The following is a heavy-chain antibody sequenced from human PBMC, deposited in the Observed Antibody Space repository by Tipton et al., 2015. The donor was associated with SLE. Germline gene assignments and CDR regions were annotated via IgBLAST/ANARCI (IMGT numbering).Heavy chain of an antibody. D-gene: IGHD6-19*01. CDR3: ARGPFQRWPPGAY. CDR2: IADTGRP. Sequence: LRLSCAVYGGSSSGYHWTWIRQPPGQGLEWIGEIADTGRPNYNPSLKSRVTISLDTSKSQFSLILNSLTAADTAVYYCARGPFQRWPPGAYWGQGTLVTVSS. CDR1: GGSSSGYH. V-gene: IGHV4-34*01. J-gene: IGHJ4*02.